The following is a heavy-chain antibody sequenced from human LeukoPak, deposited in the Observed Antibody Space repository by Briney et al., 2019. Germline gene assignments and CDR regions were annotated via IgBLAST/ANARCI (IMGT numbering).Heavy chain of an antibody. CDR1: GDSVSSNSAA. CDR2: TYYRSKWYN. D-gene: IGHD2-15*01. Sequence: SQTLSLTCAISGDSVSSNSAAWNWIRQSPSRGLEWLGRTYYRSKWYNDYAVSVKSRITINPDTSKNQFSLQLNSVTPEDTAVYCCARGYCSGGSCRSLNWFDPWGQGTLVTVSS. CDR3: ARGYCSGGSCRSLNWFDP. J-gene: IGHJ5*02. V-gene: IGHV6-1*01.